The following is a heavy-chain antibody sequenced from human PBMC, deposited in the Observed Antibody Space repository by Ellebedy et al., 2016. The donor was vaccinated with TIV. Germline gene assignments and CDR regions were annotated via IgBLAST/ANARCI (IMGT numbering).Heavy chain of an antibody. Sequence: GESLKISXAASGVIITNVWMNWVRQAPGKGLEWVGRVKSKADGGTTDYAAPVKGRFTISRDDSKNIMYLQMNNLKTEDTGVYYCTTGWGRFDFWGQGTLVTVTS. CDR2: VKSKADGGTT. J-gene: IGHJ4*02. CDR1: GVIITNVW. CDR3: TTGWGRFDF. D-gene: IGHD7-27*01. V-gene: IGHV3-15*01.